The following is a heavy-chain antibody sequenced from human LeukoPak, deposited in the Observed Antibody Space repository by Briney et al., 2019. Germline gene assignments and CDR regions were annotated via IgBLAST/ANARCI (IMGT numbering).Heavy chain of an antibody. Sequence: GGSLRLSCAASGFTFSSYAMSWVRQAPGKGLEWVSAISGSGGSTYYADSVKGRFTISRDNSKNTLYLQMNSLRAEDTAVYYCAKDQEWELPNLNWFDPWGQGTLVTVSP. V-gene: IGHV3-23*01. CDR3: AKDQEWELPNLNWFDP. D-gene: IGHD1-26*01. CDR1: GFTFSSYA. J-gene: IGHJ5*02. CDR2: ISGSGGST.